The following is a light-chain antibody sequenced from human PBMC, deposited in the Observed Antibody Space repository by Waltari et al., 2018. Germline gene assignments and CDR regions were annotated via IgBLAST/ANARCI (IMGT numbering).Light chain of an antibody. Sequence: QSALTQSASVSGSPGQSITISCTGTSSDFAVFNYVSWYQQHPGQAPQLMIDDVSKRPSGVSNRFSGSKSGNTASLTISGLQAEDESDYYCSSYTSTWVFGGGTKLTVL. J-gene: IGLJ3*02. V-gene: IGLV2-14*01. CDR1: SSDFAVFNY. CDR3: SSYTSTWV. CDR2: DVS.